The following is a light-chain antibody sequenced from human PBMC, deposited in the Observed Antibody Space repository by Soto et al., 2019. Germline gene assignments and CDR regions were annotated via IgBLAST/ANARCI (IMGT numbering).Light chain of an antibody. J-gene: IGKJ4*01. CDR2: GAT. V-gene: IGKV3-20*01. Sequence: EIVLTQSPGTLSLSPGERATLSCRASQSVSSSYLAWYQQKPGQAPRLLIYGATSRATGIPDRFSGSGSGTDFTLTISRLEPEDFAVYYCQQYGSSWTTFGGGTKVEIK. CDR1: QSVSSSY. CDR3: QQYGSSWTT.